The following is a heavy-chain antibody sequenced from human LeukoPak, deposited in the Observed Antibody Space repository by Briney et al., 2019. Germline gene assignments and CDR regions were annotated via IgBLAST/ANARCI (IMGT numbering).Heavy chain of an antibody. V-gene: IGHV3-23*01. CDR2: ISGSGGST. CDR1: GFTFSSYA. CDR3: AKVMKGSERLTMVRGVIIKTAGLYYMDV. D-gene: IGHD3-10*01. Sequence: PGGSLRLSCAASGFTFSSYAMSWVRQAPGKGLEWVSAISGSGGSTYYADSVKGRFTISRGNSKNTLYLQMNSLRAEDTAVYYCAKVMKGSERLTMVRGVIIKTAGLYYMDVWGKGTTVTVSS. J-gene: IGHJ6*03.